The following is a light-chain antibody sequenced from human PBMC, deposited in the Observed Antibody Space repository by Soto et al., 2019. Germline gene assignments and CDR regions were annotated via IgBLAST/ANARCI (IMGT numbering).Light chain of an antibody. J-gene: IGKJ4*01. Sequence: DIQMTQSPSSLSASVGHRVTITCRARQSISSYLSWYQQKPGEAPKLLINVASTLQSGVPSRFSGSGSGTDFTLAMSSLQPEDFATYYCEQSSSTPQTFGGGTRVEIK. CDR1: QSISSY. V-gene: IGKV1-39*01. CDR3: EQSSSTPQT. CDR2: VAS.